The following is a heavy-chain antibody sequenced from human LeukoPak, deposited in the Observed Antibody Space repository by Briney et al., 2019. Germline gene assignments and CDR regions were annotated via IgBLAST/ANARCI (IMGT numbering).Heavy chain of an antibody. J-gene: IGHJ4*02. CDR1: GGSISTYY. Sequence: SETLSLTCTVSGGSISTYYWSWIRRPPGKGLEWIAYIHASGPTNYNPSLKSRITISVDTSKNQFSLKLSSVTAADSAVYYCARLTRLSTSPDRYYLDYWGQGTLVTVSS. D-gene: IGHD6-6*01. CDR3: ARLTRLSTSPDRYYLDY. V-gene: IGHV4-4*09. CDR2: IHASGPT.